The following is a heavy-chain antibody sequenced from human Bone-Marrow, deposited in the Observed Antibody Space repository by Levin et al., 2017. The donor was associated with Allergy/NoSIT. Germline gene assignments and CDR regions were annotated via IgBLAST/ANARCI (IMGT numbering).Heavy chain of an antibody. J-gene: IGHJ4*02. CDR3: AKTPGDIVVVVAATVLGFDY. CDR2: ISGSGGST. D-gene: IGHD2-15*01. Sequence: GGSLRLSCAASGFTFSSYAMSWVRQAPGKGLEWVSAISGSGGSTYYADSVKGRFTISRDNSKNTLYLQMNSLRAEDTAVYYCAKTPGDIVVVVAATVLGFDYWGQGTLVTVSS. V-gene: IGHV3-23*01. CDR1: GFTFSSYA.